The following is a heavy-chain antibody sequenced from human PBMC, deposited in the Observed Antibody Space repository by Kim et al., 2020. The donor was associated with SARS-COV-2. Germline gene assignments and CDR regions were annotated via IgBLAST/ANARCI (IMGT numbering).Heavy chain of an antibody. Sequence: AGSGKGRVTISRDNSKNILYLQMNSRRAEDTAVYYCARFRGGSYGDFFDSWGQGTVVSVSS. V-gene: IGHV3-30*07. D-gene: IGHD6-19*01. CDR3: ARFRGGSYGDFFDS. J-gene: IGHJ4*02.